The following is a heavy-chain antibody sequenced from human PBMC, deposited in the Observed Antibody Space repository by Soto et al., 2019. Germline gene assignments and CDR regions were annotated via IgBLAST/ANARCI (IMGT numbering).Heavy chain of an antibody. J-gene: IGHJ4*02. CDR1: GYTFTSYG. D-gene: IGHD2-15*01. CDR2: ISAYNGNT. CDR3: ARDMGGGYCTGDSCFAPYVPSFDY. V-gene: IGHV1-18*04. Sequence: QVPLVQSGAEVKKPGASVKVSCKASGYTFTSYGISWVRQAPGQGLEWMGWISAYNGNTKYAQKVQGRVTMTTDTSTSTAYMELRSMRSDDTAVYYCARDMGGGYCTGDSCFAPYVPSFDYWGQGTLVTVSS.